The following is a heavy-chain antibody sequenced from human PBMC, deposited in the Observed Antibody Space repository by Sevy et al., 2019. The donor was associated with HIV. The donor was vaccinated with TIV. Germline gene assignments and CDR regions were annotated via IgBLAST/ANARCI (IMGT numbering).Heavy chain of an antibody. Sequence: GGSLRLSCAASGFTFSNFAMHWVRQAPGKGLEWVAVISYDGSNKYYADSLKGRFTMSRDNSKNKLYLQMNSLRPEDTAVYYCANGLRSDSSDYYYSDDYYHRMDVWGQGTTVTVSS. D-gene: IGHD3-22*01. CDR2: ISYDGSNK. CDR3: ANGLRSDSSDYYYSDDYYHRMDV. CDR1: GFTFSNFA. J-gene: IGHJ6*02. V-gene: IGHV3-30-3*01.